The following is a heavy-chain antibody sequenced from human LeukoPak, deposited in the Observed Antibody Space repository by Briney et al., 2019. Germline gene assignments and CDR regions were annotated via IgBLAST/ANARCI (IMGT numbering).Heavy chain of an antibody. Sequence: PSETLSLTCTVSGGSISSYYWSWLRQPPGKGLEWIGYIYYSGSTNYNPSLKSRVTISLDTSKNQFSLKLSSVTTADTAVYYCARGSGSSGKIDCWGQGALVTVSS. D-gene: IGHD6-19*01. CDR1: GGSISSYY. CDR3: ARGSGSSGKIDC. CDR2: IYYSGST. V-gene: IGHV4-59*01. J-gene: IGHJ4*02.